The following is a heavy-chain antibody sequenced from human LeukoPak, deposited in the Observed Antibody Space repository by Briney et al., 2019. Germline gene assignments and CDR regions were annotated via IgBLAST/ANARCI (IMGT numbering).Heavy chain of an antibody. D-gene: IGHD3-3*01. CDR2: IYYSGST. CDR3: ARDSGGSGYLWFDP. V-gene: IGHV4-59*01. J-gene: IGHJ5*02. Sequence: SETLSLTCTVSGVSISSYYWSWIRQPPGKGLEWIGYIYYSGSTNYNPSLKSRVSISVDASKNQFSLRLNSVTAADTAVYYCARDSGGSGYLWFDPWGQGTLVTVSS. CDR1: GVSISSYY.